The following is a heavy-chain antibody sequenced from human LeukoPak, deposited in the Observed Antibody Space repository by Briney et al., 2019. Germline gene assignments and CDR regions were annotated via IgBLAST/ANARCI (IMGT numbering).Heavy chain of an antibody. CDR1: GFTFSSYG. V-gene: IGHV3-30*02. J-gene: IGHJ4*02. D-gene: IGHD6-13*01. CDR3: AKPKAYSSSWYGGYFDY. CDR2: IRYDGSNK. Sequence: GGSLRLSCAASGFTFSSYGMHWVRQAPGKGLEWVAFIRYDGSNKYYADSVKGRFTISRDNSKNTLYLQMNSLRAEDTAVYYCAKPKAYSSSWYGGYFDYWGQGTLVTVSS.